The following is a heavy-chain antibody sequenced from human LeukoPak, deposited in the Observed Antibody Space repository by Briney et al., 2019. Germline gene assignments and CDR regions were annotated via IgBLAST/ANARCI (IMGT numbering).Heavy chain of an antibody. CDR3: AKDYKSGDGYWDFDY. Sequence: GGSLRLSCVASGFTFSIYAMNWVRRAPGQGLEWVSGIAGGTDTFYADTVKARFTNSRDNSKNTMSMEMNSLRVEDTAIYYCAKDYKSGDGYWDFDYWGQGILVTVSS. CDR2: IAGGTDT. J-gene: IGHJ4*02. V-gene: IGHV3-23*03. CDR1: GFTFSIYA. D-gene: IGHD5-24*01.